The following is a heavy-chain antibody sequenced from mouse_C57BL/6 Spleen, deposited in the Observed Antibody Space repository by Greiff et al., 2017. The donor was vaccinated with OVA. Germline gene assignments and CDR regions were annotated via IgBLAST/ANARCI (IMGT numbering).Heavy chain of an antibody. J-gene: IGHJ2*01. V-gene: IGHV1-7*01. D-gene: IGHD4-1*01. CDR3: ARSQTGTMDY. Sequence: QVQLQQSGAEPAKPGASVKMSCKASGYTFTSYWMHWVKQRPGQGLEWIGYINPSTGYTEYNQKFKDKATLTADKSSSTAYMQLSSLTSEDSAVYYCARSQTGTMDYWGQGTTLTVSS. CDR1: GYTFTSYW. CDR2: INPSTGYT.